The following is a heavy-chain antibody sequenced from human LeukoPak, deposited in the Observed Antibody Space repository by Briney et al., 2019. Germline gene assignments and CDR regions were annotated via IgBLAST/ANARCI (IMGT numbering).Heavy chain of an antibody. J-gene: IGHJ3*02. D-gene: IGHD1-26*01. CDR3: AKDLASSGAAYAAFDI. Sequence: GGSLRLSCAASGFTFSSYAMSWVRQAPGKGLEWVSAISGSGGSTYYADSVKGRFTISRDNSKNALYLQMNSLRAEDTALYYCAKDLASSGAAYAAFDIWGHGTMVTVSS. CDR2: ISGSGGST. V-gene: IGHV3-23*01. CDR1: GFTFSSYA.